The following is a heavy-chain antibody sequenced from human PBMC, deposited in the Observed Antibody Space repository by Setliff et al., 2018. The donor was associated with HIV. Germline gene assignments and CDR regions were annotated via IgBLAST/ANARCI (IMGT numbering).Heavy chain of an antibody. CDR3: AIRGSSGWYVGGYFDY. CDR2: IYYSGST. V-gene: IGHV4-59*08. Sequence: PSETLSLTCNVSGGSISSHYWSWIRQPPGKGLEWIGYIYYSGSTNYNPSLKSRVTISVDTSKNQFSLRLSSVTAADTAVYYCAIRGSSGWYVGGYFDYWGQGTLVTVSS. D-gene: IGHD6-19*01. CDR1: GGSISSHY. J-gene: IGHJ4*02.